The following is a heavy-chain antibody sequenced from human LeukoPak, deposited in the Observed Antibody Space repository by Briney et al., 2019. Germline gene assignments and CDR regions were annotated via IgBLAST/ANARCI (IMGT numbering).Heavy chain of an antibody. CDR3: ARANNGYSGYDPSYAFAI. J-gene: IGHJ3*02. Sequence: GGALRLSCAASGFTFSIYDMHWDRHATGKGLEWVSAIGTAGDTYYPGSVKGRFTISRENAKNSLYLQMNSLRAGDTAVYYCARANNGYSGYDPSYAFAIWGQGTMVTVSS. CDR2: IGTAGDT. CDR1: GFTFSIYD. V-gene: IGHV3-13*01. D-gene: IGHD5-12*01.